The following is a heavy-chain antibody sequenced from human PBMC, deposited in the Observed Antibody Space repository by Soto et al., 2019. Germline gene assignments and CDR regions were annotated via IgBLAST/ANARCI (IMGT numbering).Heavy chain of an antibody. J-gene: IGHJ4*02. D-gene: IGHD3-22*01. Sequence: EVQLVESGGGLVKPGGSLRLSCAASGFTFSSYSMNWVRHAPGKGLEWVSSISSSSSYIYYADSVKGRFTISRDNAKNSLYLQMNSLRAEDTAVYYCARASYYYDGSGYHGYWGQGTLVTVSS. CDR2: ISSSSSYI. CDR1: GFTFSSYS. CDR3: ARASYYYDGSGYHGY. V-gene: IGHV3-21*01.